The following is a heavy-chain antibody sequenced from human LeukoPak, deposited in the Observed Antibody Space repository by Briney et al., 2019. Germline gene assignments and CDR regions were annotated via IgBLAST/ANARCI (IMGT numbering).Heavy chain of an antibody. CDR3: AKTTVAAHEAFDY. CDR2: IYYSGST. Sequence: SETLSLTCTVSGGSISSSSYYWGWIRQPPGKVLEWIGSIYYSGSTYYNPSLKSRVTISVDTSKNQFSLKLSSVTAADTAVYYCAKTTVAAHEAFDYWGQGTLVTVSS. D-gene: IGHD6-19*01. CDR1: GGSISSSSYY. J-gene: IGHJ4*02. V-gene: IGHV4-39*01.